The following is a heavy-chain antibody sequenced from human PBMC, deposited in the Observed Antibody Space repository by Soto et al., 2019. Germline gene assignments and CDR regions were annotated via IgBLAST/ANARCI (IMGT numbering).Heavy chain of an antibody. Sequence: EVHLVESGGGLVQPGGSLRLSCAASEFTFSTYWIHWVRQVPGKGLVWVSRIKSDGSSTYYADSVKGRFTISRDNAKNTLYLQMSRQRDENTSVYYCARYVQVGAHPYYFDSWGQGTLVTVSS. D-gene: IGHD1-26*01. J-gene: IGHJ4*02. CDR1: EFTFSTYW. V-gene: IGHV3-74*01. CDR2: IKSDGSST. CDR3: ARYVQVGAHPYYFDS.